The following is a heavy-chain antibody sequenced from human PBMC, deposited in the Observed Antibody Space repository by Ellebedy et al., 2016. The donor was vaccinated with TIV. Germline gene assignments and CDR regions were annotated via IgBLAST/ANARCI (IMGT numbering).Heavy chain of an antibody. CDR2: VVYSGAT. J-gene: IGHJ4*02. Sequence: MPSETLSLTCTVSGDFVTSAANFWSWFRQPPGKGLDCIGSVVYSGATSSHPSLMRRVTISVDTSKNQFSLNLSSVTAADTAVYFCARDSPPYDNSRGIDYWGQGILVTVSS. V-gene: IGHV4-61*08. D-gene: IGHD3-22*01. CDR1: GDFVTSAANF. CDR3: ARDSPPYDNSRGIDY.